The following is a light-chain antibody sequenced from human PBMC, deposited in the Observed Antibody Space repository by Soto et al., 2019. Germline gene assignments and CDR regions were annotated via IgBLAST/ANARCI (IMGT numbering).Light chain of an antibody. CDR2: GAS. J-gene: IGKJ2*01. Sequence: EIVLTQSPGTLSVSPGERANLSCRASQSVSTNLAWFQQKPGQAPRLLIYGASTRATGIPARFSGSGSGTEFTLTINSLQSEELAVYYCQQANNLPYTFGQGTKLEVK. CDR3: QQANNLPYT. CDR1: QSVSTN. V-gene: IGKV3-15*01.